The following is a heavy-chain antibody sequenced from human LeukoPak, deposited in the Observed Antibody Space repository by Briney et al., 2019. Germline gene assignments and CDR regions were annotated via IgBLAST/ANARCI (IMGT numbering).Heavy chain of an antibody. Sequence: SQTLSLTCTVSGGSISSGDYYWSWIRQPPGKGLEWIGYIYYSGSTYYNPSLKSRVTISVDTSKNQFSLKLSSVTAADTAVYYCARLTIFGPYYYYYMDVWGKGTTVTVSS. J-gene: IGHJ6*03. CDR3: ARLTIFGPYYYYYMDV. V-gene: IGHV4-30-4*08. D-gene: IGHD3-3*01. CDR1: GGSISSGDYY. CDR2: IYYSGST.